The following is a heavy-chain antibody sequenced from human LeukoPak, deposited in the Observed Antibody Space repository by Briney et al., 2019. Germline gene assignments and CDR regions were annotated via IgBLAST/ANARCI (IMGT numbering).Heavy chain of an antibody. CDR1: GFTVSSNY. Sequence: GGSLRLSCAASGFTVSSNYISWVRQAPGKGLEWVSVLYSGGGKTYADSVKGRFTISRDNSKNTLYLQMNSLRAEDTAVYYCATSYSGSSGAFDIWGQGTMVTVSS. CDR3: ATSYSGSSGAFDI. D-gene: IGHD1-26*01. V-gene: IGHV3-53*01. CDR2: LYSGGGK. J-gene: IGHJ3*02.